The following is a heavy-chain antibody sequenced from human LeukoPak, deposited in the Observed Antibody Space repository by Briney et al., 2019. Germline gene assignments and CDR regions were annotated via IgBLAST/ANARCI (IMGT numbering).Heavy chain of an antibody. V-gene: IGHV4-39*07. CDR1: GGSISSSSYY. Sequence: SETMSLTCTVSGGSISSSSYYWGWIRQPPGKGLEWIGSIYYSGSTYYNPPLKSRVTISVDTSTNQFSLKLSSVTAADTAVYYCARAVAGEDAFDIWGQGTMVTVSS. J-gene: IGHJ3*02. CDR3: ARAVAGEDAFDI. CDR2: IYYSGST. D-gene: IGHD6-19*01.